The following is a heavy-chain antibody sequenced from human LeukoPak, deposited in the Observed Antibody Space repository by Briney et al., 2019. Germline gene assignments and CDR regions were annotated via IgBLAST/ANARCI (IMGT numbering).Heavy chain of an antibody. Sequence: SETLSLTCTVSGGSIGGYHWSWIRQPPGRGLEWIGYISYSGSTTYDPSLESRVTMSVDTSKSQFSLRLNSVTAADTAVYYCARHRGSSYYYYMDVWGKGTTVTVSS. CDR1: GGSIGGYH. J-gene: IGHJ6*03. D-gene: IGHD2-2*01. CDR3: ARHRGSSYYYYMDV. V-gene: IGHV4-59*08. CDR2: ISYSGST.